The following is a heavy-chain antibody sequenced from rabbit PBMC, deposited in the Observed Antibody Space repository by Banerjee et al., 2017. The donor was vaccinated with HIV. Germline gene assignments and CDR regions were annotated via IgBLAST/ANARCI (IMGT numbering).Heavy chain of an antibody. V-gene: IGHV1S45*01. J-gene: IGHJ4*01. CDR2: IDAGSSGST. CDR3: ARDLMYYFNL. CDR1: GFSFSNGYV. Sequence: QEQLEESGGDLVKPEGSLTLTCTASGFSFSNGYVMCWVRQAPGKGLEWIACIDAGSSGSTYYASWAKGRFTISKTSSTTVTLQMTSLTAADTATYFCARDLMYYFNLWGQGTLVTVS.